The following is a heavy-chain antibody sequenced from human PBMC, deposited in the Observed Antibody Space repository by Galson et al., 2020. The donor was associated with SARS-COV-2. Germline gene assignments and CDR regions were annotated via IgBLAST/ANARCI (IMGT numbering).Heavy chain of an antibody. Sequence: GGSLRLSCTVSGILFNAYSMTWVRQAPGKGLEYVATISDSGLTTFYSDSVKGRFLISRDKSRDLLSLQMNNLRVDDTATYYCSLDPGCGGECYGHLLYWGQGTPVTVSP. V-gene: IGHV3-23*01. CDR3: SLDPGCGGECYGHLLY. CDR1: GILFNAYS. D-gene: IGHD2-21*01. J-gene: IGHJ4*02. CDR2: ISDSGLTT.